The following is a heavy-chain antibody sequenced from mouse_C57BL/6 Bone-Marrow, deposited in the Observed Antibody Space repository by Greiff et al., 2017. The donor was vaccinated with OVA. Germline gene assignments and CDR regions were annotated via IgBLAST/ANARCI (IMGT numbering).Heavy chain of an antibody. V-gene: IGHV4-1*01. CDR2: ITPDSSTI. CDR1: AVDFSRSW. CDR3: ASPGFAY. J-gene: IGHJ3*01. Sequence: PASAVDFSRSWMSWVRRAPGKGLEWIGEITPDSSTINYAPSLKDKFIISRDNAKNTLYLQMSKVRSEDTALYYCASPGFAYWGQGTLVTVSA.